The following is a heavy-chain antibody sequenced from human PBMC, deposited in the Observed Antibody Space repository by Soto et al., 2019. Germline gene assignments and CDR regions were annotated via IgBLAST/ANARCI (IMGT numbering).Heavy chain of an antibody. J-gene: IGHJ6*02. CDR3: ARDYQQLGDYYYGMDV. Sequence: QVQLVQSGAEVKKPGSSVKVSCKASGGTFTSYYMHWVRQAPGQGLEWMGIINPSGGSTSYAQKFQGRVTMTRDTSTSTVYMELSSLRSEDTAVYYCARDYQQLGDYYYGMDVWGQGTTVTVSS. V-gene: IGHV1-46*01. D-gene: IGHD6-13*01. CDR2: INPSGGST. CDR1: GGTFTSYY.